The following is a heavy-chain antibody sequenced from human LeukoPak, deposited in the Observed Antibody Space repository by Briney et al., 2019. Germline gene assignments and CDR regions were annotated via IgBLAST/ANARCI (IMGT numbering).Heavy chain of an antibody. J-gene: IGHJ4*02. D-gene: IGHD2-21*01. CDR1: GFTFSSYA. CDR2: ISGSGGST. CDR3: ARGQYCGGDCFYFDY. Sequence: GGSLRLSCAASGFTFSSYAMSWVRQAPGKGLEWVSAISGSGGSTYYADSVKGRFTISRDNSKNTLYLQMNSLRAEDTAVYYCARGQYCGGDCFYFDYWGQGTLVTVSS. V-gene: IGHV3-23*01.